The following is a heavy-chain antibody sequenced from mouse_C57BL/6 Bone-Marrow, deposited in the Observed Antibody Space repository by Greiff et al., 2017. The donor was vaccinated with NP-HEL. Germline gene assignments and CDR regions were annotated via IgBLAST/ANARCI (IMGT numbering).Heavy chain of an antibody. V-gene: IGHV14-3*01. J-gene: IGHJ1*03. CDR1: GFNFKNSC. D-gene: IGHD3-3*01. CDR2: IDPANGNT. Sequence: EVQLQQSGAELVRPGASVKLSCTASGFNFKNSCMHWVKQRPEQGLEWIGRIDPANGNTKYAAKFQGKATITADTSSNTAYLQLSSLTSEDAAIYCCARDGDGDWYLGVWGTGTTVTVSS. CDR3: ARDGDGDWYLGV.